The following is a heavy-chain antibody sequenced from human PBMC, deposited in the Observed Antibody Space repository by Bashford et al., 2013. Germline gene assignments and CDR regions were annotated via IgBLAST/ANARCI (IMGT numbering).Heavy chain of an antibody. Sequence: GGSLRLSCAASGSTFSTYSMNWVRQAPGKGLEWVSSISGSSTYIYYADSVKGRFTISRDNAKNSLYLQMNSLRAEDTAVYYCVGGSGWLFDFWAREPWSPSPQ. CDR3: VGGSGWLFDF. CDR2: ISGSSTYI. J-gene: IGHJ4*02. V-gene: IGHV3-21*04. D-gene: IGHD6-19*01. CDR1: GSTFSTYS.